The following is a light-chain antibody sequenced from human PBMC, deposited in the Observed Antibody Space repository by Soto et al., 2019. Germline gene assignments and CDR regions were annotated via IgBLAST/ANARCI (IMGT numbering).Light chain of an antibody. CDR2: EGS. Sequence: QSALTQPASVSGSPGQSITISCTGTSSDVGSYNLVSWYQQHPGKAPNLMIYEGSKRPSGVSNRFSGSKSGNTASLTISGLQDEDEADYYCGSYSGSYVFGTGTKLTFL. J-gene: IGLJ1*01. CDR3: GSYSGSYV. CDR1: SSDVGSYNL. V-gene: IGLV2-23*01.